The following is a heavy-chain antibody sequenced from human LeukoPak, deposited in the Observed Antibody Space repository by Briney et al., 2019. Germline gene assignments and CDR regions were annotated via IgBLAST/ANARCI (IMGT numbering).Heavy chain of an antibody. CDR3: ARDSDFVFWSGYGGYYYGMDV. D-gene: IGHD3-3*01. J-gene: IGHJ6*02. CDR2: INPNSGGT. Sequence: ASVKVSCKASGYTFTGYYMHWVRQAPGQGLEWMGWINPNSGGTNYAQKFQGRVTMTRDTSISTAYMELSRLRSDDTAVYYCARDSDFVFWSGYGGYYYGMDVWGQGTTVTVSS. V-gene: IGHV1-2*02. CDR1: GYTFTGYY.